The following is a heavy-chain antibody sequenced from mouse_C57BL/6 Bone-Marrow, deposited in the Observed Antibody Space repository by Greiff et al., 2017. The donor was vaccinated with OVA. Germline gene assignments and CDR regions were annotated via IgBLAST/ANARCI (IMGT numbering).Heavy chain of an antibody. D-gene: IGHD3-2*02. CDR1: GFTFSNYW. Sequence: DVMLVESGGGLVQPGGSMKLSCVASGFTFSNYWMNWVRQSPEKGLEWVAQIRLKSDNYATHYAESVKGRFTISRDDSKSSVYLQMNNLRAEDTGIYYCTAQATFFAYWGQGTLVTVSA. J-gene: IGHJ3*01. V-gene: IGHV6-3*01. CDR3: TAQATFFAY. CDR2: IRLKSDNYAT.